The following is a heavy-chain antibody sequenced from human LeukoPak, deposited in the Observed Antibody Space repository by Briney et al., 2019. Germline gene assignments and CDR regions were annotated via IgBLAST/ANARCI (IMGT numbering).Heavy chain of an antibody. Sequence: PGGSLRLSCAASGFTVSSNYMSWVRQAPGKGLEWVSVIYSGGSTYYADSVKGRFTISRDNSKNSLYLQMNSLRAEDTAVYYCARARGADYYYGMDVWGQGTTVTVSS. CDR2: IYSGGST. J-gene: IGHJ6*02. CDR1: GFTVSSNY. V-gene: IGHV3-53*01. D-gene: IGHD3-16*01. CDR3: ARARGADYYYGMDV.